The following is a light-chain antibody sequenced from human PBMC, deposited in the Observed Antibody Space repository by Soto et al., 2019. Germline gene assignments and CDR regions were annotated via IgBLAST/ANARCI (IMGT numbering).Light chain of an antibody. V-gene: IGKV1-33*01. Sequence: DIRMTQPPSSLSASVGDRVTIPCQASQDIATNLNWYQQKPGKAPKLLIYDASGLATGVPSRFRGSGSGTDFTLTINSLQPEDIGTYYCQQYENVPITFGQGTRLEIK. J-gene: IGKJ5*01. CDR1: QDIATN. CDR3: QQYENVPIT. CDR2: DAS.